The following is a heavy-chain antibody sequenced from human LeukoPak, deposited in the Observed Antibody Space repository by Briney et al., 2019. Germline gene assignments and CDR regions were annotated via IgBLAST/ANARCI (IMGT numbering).Heavy chain of an antibody. CDR2: ISGSGGST. V-gene: IGHV3-23*01. Sequence: QPGGTLRLSCAASGFTFSSYGMSWVRQAPGKGLEWVSVISGSGGSTYYADSVKGRFTISRDNSKNTLYLQMNSLRAEDTAVYYCGKDYGGVGPAIDDWGQGTLVTVSS. CDR1: GFTFSSYG. D-gene: IGHD4-17*01. J-gene: IGHJ4*02. CDR3: GKDYGGVGPAIDD.